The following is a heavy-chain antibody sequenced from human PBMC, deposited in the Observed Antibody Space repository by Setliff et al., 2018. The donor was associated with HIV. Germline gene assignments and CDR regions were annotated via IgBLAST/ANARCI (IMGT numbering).Heavy chain of an antibody. CDR1: GFTSSSYA. D-gene: IGHD3-22*01. J-gene: IGHJ4*02. CDR3: ATAPGYYDSSPFDW. Sequence: GGSLRLSCAASGFTSSSYAMSGVRQAPGKGLERVGRSKSKTDGGTADYAAPVRGRFTFSRDDSKNTVYLQMNSLKTEDTAVYYCATAPGYYDSSPFDWWGPGTLVTV. CDR2: SKSKTDGGTA. V-gene: IGHV3-15*01.